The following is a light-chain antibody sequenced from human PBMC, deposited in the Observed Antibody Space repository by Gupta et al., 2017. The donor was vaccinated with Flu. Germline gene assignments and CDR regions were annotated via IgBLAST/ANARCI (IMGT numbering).Light chain of an antibody. CDR3: QQGKNCPHT. Sequence: PTSLSAAVGDRVTSHGRASQSSSSYLNWYQQKPGQAPRRLIYAASSLESGVPARFSGSGSGTEFTLKISSVQAEDVAIYYCQQGKNCPHTFGGGTKVEIK. CDR1: QSSSSY. V-gene: IGKV1-39*01. J-gene: IGKJ4*02. CDR2: AAS.